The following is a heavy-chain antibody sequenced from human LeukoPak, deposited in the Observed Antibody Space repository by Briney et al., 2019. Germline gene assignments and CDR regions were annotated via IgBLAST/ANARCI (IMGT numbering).Heavy chain of an antibody. CDR1: GFTFSSYA. Sequence: PGGSLRLSCSASGFTFSSYAMHWVRQAPGKGLEYVSAISSNGGSTYYADSVKGRFTISRDNSKNTLYLQMSSLRAEDTAVYYCVKDGGYSYGFPYYYCGMDVWGQGTTVTVSS. CDR2: ISSNGGST. V-gene: IGHV3-64D*06. D-gene: IGHD5-18*01. CDR3: VKDGGYSYGFPYYYCGMDV. J-gene: IGHJ6*02.